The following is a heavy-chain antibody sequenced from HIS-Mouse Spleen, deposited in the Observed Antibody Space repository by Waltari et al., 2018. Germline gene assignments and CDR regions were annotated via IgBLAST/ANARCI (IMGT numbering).Heavy chain of an antibody. V-gene: IGHV4-59*01. CDR1: GGSISSYY. CDR3: ARDGELGIFGSYAFDI. CDR2: IYYSGST. Sequence: QVQLQESGPGLVKPSETLSLTCTVSGGSISSYYWSWIRQPPGKGLEWIGYIYYSGSTNYNPSLKSRVTISVDTSKNQFSLKLSSVTAADTAVYYCARDGELGIFGSYAFDIWGQGTMVTVSS. J-gene: IGHJ3*02. D-gene: IGHD7-27*01.